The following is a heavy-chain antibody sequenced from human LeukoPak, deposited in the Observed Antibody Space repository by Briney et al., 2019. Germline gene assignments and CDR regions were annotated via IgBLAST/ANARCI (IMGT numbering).Heavy chain of an antibody. Sequence: GGSLRLSCAASGFTFSSYWMSWVRQAPGKGLEWVANIKQDGSEKYYVASVKGRFTISRDDSNNTLYLQMNSLRAEDTAVYYCPRSISYYHYWDAWGKGTTVIVSS. CDR1: GFTFSSYW. CDR3: PRSISYYHYWDA. CDR2: IKQDGSEK. D-gene: IGHD3-9*01. V-gene: IGHV3-7*01. J-gene: IGHJ6*03.